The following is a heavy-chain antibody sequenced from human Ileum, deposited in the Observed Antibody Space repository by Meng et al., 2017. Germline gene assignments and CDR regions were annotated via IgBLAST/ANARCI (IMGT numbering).Heavy chain of an antibody. Sequence: GGSLRLSCVASGFTLSGHWMHWGRQAPGKGLEWVSHIKTDGSETNYADSVKGRFTISRDNAKNTVYLQMNDLRAEDTAVYYCARDGSHREAEYDYWGQGALVTVSS. V-gene: IGHV3-74*01. CDR1: GFTLSGHW. J-gene: IGHJ4*02. CDR3: ARDGSHREAEYDY. CDR2: IKTDGSET. D-gene: IGHD2/OR15-2a*01.